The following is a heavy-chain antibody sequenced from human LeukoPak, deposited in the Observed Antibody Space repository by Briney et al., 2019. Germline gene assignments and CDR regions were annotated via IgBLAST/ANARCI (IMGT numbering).Heavy chain of an antibody. Sequence: GRSLRLSCTASEFTVSRNYMLWVRQAPGKGLEWVSLIFSNGDTHYADSVKGRFTISRDTSKNTVSLQMNSLRVEDTAMYYCTRDQMNYWGQGTLVTVSS. CDR2: IFSNGDT. CDR1: EFTVSRNY. CDR3: TRDQMNY. V-gene: IGHV3-53*01. J-gene: IGHJ4*02. D-gene: IGHD5-24*01.